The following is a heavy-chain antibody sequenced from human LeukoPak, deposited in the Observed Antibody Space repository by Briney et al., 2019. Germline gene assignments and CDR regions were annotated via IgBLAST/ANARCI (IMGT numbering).Heavy chain of an antibody. J-gene: IGHJ4*02. CDR2: TYYNSKWYT. V-gene: IGHV6-1*01. D-gene: IGHD6-6*01. CDR1: GDSVSTASNA. Sequence: SQTLSLTCAISGDSVSTASNAWYWIRQSPSRGLEWLVRTYYNSKWYTDYAVSVSGRTTINPDTSRNQLSLQLSFVTPEDTAVYYCARDHSSSSPTTLDYWGQGILVTVSP. CDR3: ARDHSSSSPTTLDY.